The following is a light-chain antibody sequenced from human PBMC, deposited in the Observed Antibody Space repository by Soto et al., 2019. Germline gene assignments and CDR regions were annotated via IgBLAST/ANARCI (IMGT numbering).Light chain of an antibody. V-gene: IGKV3-11*01. J-gene: IGKJ4*01. CDR2: DAS. Sequence: EIVLTQSPATLSLSPGERATLSCRASQSVSSYLAWYQQKPGQAPRLLIFDASNRATGIPARFSGSGSGTDFTLTISSLEHEDFANYYCQQRSTWPLTFGGGTKVGIK. CDR1: QSVSSY. CDR3: QQRSTWPLT.